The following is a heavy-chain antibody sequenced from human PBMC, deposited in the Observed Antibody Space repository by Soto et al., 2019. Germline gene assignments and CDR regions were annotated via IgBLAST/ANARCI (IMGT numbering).Heavy chain of an antibody. D-gene: IGHD2-15*01. CDR2: IDPSDSYT. J-gene: IGHJ3*02. Sequence: PGESLKSSCKGSGYSFTSYWIGWVHQMPGKGLEWMGRIDPSDSYTSYSPSFQGHVTISVDKSISTAYLQWSSLKASDTAMYYCARHFERMAVVVVAAIWGQGTMVTVSS. V-gene: IGHV5-10-1*01. CDR1: GYSFTSYW. CDR3: ARHFERMAVVVVAAI.